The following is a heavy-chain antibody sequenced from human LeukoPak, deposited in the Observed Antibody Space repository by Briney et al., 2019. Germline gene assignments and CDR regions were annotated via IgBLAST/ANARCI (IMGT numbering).Heavy chain of an antibody. V-gene: IGHV4-59*13. Sequence: NTSETLSLTCTVSGGSISSYYWSWLRQPPGKGLEWIGYIYYSGSTNYNPSLKSRVTISVDTSKNQFSLKLSSVTAADTAVYYCARERATREFDPWGQGTLVTVSS. CDR1: GGSISSYY. CDR3: ARERATREFDP. J-gene: IGHJ5*02. CDR2: IYYSGST. D-gene: IGHD5-12*01.